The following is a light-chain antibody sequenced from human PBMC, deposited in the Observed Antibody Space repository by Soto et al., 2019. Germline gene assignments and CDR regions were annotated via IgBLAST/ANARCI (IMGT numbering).Light chain of an antibody. CDR3: QQYGSSPRT. CDR2: GAS. Sequence: EIVFTQSPCTLSLSPFERSTLSCRASQSVSSSYLAWYQQRPGQAPRLLIYGASNRATGIPDRFSGSGSGTDFTLIISSLEPEDFAVYYCQQYGSSPRTFGQGTRLEIK. V-gene: IGKV3-20*01. J-gene: IGKJ5*01. CDR1: QSVSSSY.